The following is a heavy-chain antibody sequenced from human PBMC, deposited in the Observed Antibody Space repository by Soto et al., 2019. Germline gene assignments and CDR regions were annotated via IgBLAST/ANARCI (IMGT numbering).Heavy chain of an antibody. CDR3: ARGLRYSSGWYGGMGY. D-gene: IGHD6-19*01. Sequence: PSETLSLTCTVSGGSVISGSYYFIWMGERPWKGLEWIGYIYYSGSTNYNPSLKSRVTISVDTSKNQFSLKLSSVTAADTAVYYCARGLRYSSGWYGGMGYWGQGTLVTVSS. CDR2: IYYSGST. V-gene: IGHV4-61*01. CDR1: GGSVISGSYY. J-gene: IGHJ4*02.